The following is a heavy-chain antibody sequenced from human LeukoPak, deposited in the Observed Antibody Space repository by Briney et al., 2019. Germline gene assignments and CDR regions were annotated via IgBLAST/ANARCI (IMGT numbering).Heavy chain of an antibody. CDR2: INPNSGGT. J-gene: IGHJ3*02. Sequence: GASVKVSCKPSGYTFTGYYMHWVRQAPGQGLEWMGWINPNSGGTNYPQKFQGRVTMTRDTSISTAYMELSRLRSDDTAMYYCARGDGLGYNWNDGAFDIWGQGTMVTVSS. V-gene: IGHV1-2*02. CDR3: ARGDGLGYNWNDGAFDI. CDR1: GYTFTGYY. D-gene: IGHD1-20*01.